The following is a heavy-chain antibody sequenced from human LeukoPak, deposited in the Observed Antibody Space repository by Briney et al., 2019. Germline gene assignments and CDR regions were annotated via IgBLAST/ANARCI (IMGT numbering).Heavy chain of an antibody. Sequence: GGSLRLSCAASGFAFDTYSMTWVRQAPGKGLEWVSSISSWSSFIYSADSVTGRFTISRDNAKNSLYLQMNSLRTEDTAVYYCARAGSTNSWFDPWGQGTLVIVSS. J-gene: IGHJ5*02. CDR3: ARAGSTNSWFDP. D-gene: IGHD2-2*01. CDR2: ISSWSSFI. CDR1: GFAFDTYS. V-gene: IGHV3-21*01.